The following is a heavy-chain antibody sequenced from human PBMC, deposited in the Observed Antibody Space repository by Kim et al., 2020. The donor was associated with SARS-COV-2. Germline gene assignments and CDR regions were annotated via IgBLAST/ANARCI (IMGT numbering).Heavy chain of an antibody. CDR3: ARQRDGFNN. J-gene: IGHJ4*02. D-gene: IGHD5-12*01. CDR1: GGSISSSSYY. CDR2: ICYSGST. Sequence: SETLSLTCTVSGGSISSSSYYWGWIRQPPGKGLEWIGSICYSGSTYYTPSLKSRVTISVATSKNQFSLKLSSVTAADTAVYYCARQRDGFNNCGQGTLVTVSS. V-gene: IGHV4-39*01.